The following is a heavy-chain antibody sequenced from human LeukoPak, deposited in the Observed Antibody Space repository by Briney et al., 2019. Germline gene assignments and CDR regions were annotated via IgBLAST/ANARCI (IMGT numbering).Heavy chain of an antibody. CDR1: GLTFSSYS. J-gene: IGHJ5*02. CDR3: ARERLAYNWFDP. D-gene: IGHD4-17*01. CDR2: ISSSSSYI. V-gene: IGHV3-21*01. Sequence: GRSLRLSCAASGLTFSSYSMNWVRQAPGKGLEWVSSISSSSSYIYYADSVKGRFTISRDNAKNSLYLQMNSLRAEDTAVYYCARERLAYNWFDPWGQGTLVTVSS.